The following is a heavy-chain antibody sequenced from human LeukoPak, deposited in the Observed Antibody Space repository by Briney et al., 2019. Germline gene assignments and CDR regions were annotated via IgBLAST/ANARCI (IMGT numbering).Heavy chain of an antibody. CDR2: ISYDGNNK. D-gene: IGHD2-15*01. CDR3: AKEVDYCSGGSCPADY. V-gene: IGHV3-30*18. Sequence: GGSLRLSCAASGFTFSNYGIHWVRQAPGKGLEWVAVISYDGNNKYYADSVKGRFTISRDNSKNTLFLQMNSLRAEDTAVYYCAKEVDYCSGGSCPADYWGPGTLVTVSS. J-gene: IGHJ4*02. CDR1: GFTFSNYG.